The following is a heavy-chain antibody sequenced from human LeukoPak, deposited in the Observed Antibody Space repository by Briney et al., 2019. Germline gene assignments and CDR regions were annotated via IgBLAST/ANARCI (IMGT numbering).Heavy chain of an antibody. CDR1: GGSIDHYY. J-gene: IGHJ4*02. D-gene: IGHD5-12*01. V-gene: IGHV4-4*07. CDR3: AREGRTGGYEGY. CDR2: ISYSGST. Sequence: SETLSLTCTVSGGSIDHYYWSWIRQPAGKGLEWIGRISYSGSTNYSPSLKSRLTMSVDTSKNQFSLRLTSVTAADTAIYYCAREGRTGGYEGYWGQGTLVTVSS.